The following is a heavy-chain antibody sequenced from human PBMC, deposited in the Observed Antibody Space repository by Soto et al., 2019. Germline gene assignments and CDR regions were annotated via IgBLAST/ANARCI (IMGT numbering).Heavy chain of an antibody. J-gene: IGHJ4*02. D-gene: IGHD2-21*02. CDR3: ARSIVVVTALDY. V-gene: IGHV1-3*01. CDR2: INAGNGNT. Sequence: ASVKVSCKASGYTFTSYGISWVRQAPGQRLEWMGWINAGNGNTKYSQKFQGRVTITRDISASTAYMELSSLRSEDTAVYYCARSIVVVTALDYWGQGTLVTVSS. CDR1: GYTFTSYG.